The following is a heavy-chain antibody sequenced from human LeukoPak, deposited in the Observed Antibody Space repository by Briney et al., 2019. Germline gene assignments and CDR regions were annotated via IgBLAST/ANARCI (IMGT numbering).Heavy chain of an antibody. CDR2: IIPIFGIA. CDR1: GGTFSSYA. Sequence: GSSVKVSCKASGGTFSSYAISWVRQAPGQGLEWMGRIIPIFGIANYAQKFQGRVTITADKSTSTAYMELSSLRSEDTAVYYCAREGEANCGGDCSIWGQGTMVTVSS. D-gene: IGHD2-21*02. J-gene: IGHJ3*02. CDR3: AREGEANCGGDCSI. V-gene: IGHV1-69*04.